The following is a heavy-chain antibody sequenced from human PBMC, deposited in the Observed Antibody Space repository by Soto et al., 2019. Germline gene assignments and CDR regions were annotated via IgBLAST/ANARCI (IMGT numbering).Heavy chain of an antibody. CDR3: ARAMGLSCSGGSCYSPSYYYYGMDV. D-gene: IGHD2-15*01. V-gene: IGHV3-30-3*01. CDR1: GFTFSSYA. Sequence: GGSLRLSCAASGFTFSSYAMHWGRQAPGKGLEWVAVISYDGSNKYYADSVKGRFTISRDNSKNTLYLQMNSLRAEDTAVYYCARAMGLSCSGGSCYSPSYYYYGMDVWGQGTTVTVSS. CDR2: ISYDGSNK. J-gene: IGHJ6*02.